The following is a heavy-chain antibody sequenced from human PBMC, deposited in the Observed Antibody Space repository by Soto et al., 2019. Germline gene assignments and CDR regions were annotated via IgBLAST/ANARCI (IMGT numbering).Heavy chain of an antibody. V-gene: IGHV1-18*01. CDR1: GYTFTSYG. Sequence: ASVKVSCKTSGYTFTSYGISWVRQAPGQGLEWMGWISTYKGNTNYSQKFQGRVTITRDTSASTAYMELSSLRSEDTAVYYCARDLGGWPDYWGQGTLVTVSS. D-gene: IGHD2-15*01. CDR3: ARDLGGWPDY. J-gene: IGHJ4*02. CDR2: ISTYKGNT.